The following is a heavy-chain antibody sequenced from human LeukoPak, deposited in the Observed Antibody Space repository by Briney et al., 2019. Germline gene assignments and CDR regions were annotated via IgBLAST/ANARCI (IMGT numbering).Heavy chain of an antibody. J-gene: IGHJ4*02. Sequence: TLSLTCTVSGGSISSYYWSWIRQPPGKALEWLALIYWDDDKRYSPSLKSRLTITKDTSKNQVVLTMTNMDPVDTATYYCAHSYLLTSPNFDYWGQGTLVTVSS. D-gene: IGHD2-21*01. CDR2: IYWDDDK. V-gene: IGHV2-5*08. CDR1: GGSISSYYW. CDR3: AHSYLLTSPNFDY.